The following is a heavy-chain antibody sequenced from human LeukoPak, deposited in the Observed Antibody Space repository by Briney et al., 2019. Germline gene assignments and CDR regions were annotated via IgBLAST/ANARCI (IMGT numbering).Heavy chain of an antibody. Sequence: GASLRLSCAASGFTFSSYAMSWVRQAPGKGLDWVSAISGSGGSTYYADSVKGRFTISRDNSKNTLYLQMNSLRAEDTAVYYCAKQGVLIRSYRDGVDYWGQGTLVTVSS. D-gene: IGHD1-26*01. V-gene: IGHV3-23*01. J-gene: IGHJ4*02. CDR2: ISGSGGST. CDR3: AKQGVLIRSYRDGVDY. CDR1: GFTFSSYA.